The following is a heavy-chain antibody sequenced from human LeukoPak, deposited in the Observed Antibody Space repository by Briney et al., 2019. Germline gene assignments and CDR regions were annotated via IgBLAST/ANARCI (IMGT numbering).Heavy chain of an antibody. CDR3: ARRLCSSLTCNIGPSGNWLDP. D-gene: IGHD2-2*02. CDR1: GGSMSNYW. CDR2: IYYDGST. Sequence: SETLSLTCTVPGGSMSNYWWNWIRQPPGKGLEWIGYIYYDGSTYYNPALNSRVTISIDTSKNQFSPKLNSVTAADTAVYYCARRLCSSLTCNIGPSGNWLDPWGQGTLVTVSS. J-gene: IGHJ5*02. V-gene: IGHV4-59*08.